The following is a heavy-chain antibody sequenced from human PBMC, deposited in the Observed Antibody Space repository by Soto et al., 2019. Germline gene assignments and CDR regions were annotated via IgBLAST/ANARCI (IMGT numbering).Heavy chain of an antibody. J-gene: IGHJ4*02. V-gene: IGHV3-23*01. Sequence: GESLKISCAASGFTFSSYAMSWVRQAPGKGLEWVSAISGSGGSTYYADSVKGRFTISRDNSKNTLYLQMNSLRAEDTAVYYCAKFLEGGYSYGFDYWGQGTLVTVSS. CDR3: AKFLEGGYSYGFDY. CDR1: GFTFSSYA. CDR2: ISGSGGST. D-gene: IGHD5-18*01.